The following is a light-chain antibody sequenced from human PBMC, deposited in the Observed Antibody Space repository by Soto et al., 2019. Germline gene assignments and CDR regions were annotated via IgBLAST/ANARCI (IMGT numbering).Light chain of an antibody. CDR3: QQYASSPIT. CDR1: QSVSSY. Sequence: EIVLTQSPATLSFSPGERATLSCRASQSVSSYLAWYQQKPGQAPRLLIYDASNRATGIPARFSGSGSGTDFTLTISRLEPEDFAVYFCQQYASSPITFGQGTRLEIK. V-gene: IGKV3-11*01. J-gene: IGKJ5*01. CDR2: DAS.